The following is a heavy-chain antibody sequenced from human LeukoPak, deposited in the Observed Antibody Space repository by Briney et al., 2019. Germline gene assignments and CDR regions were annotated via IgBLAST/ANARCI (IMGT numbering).Heavy chain of an antibody. CDR3: ASTLLLSHSGYDFDH. CDR1: GYTFTGYY. J-gene: IGHJ4*02. D-gene: IGHD5-12*01. CDR2: INPNSGGT. Sequence: GASVKVSCKASGYTFTGYYMHWVRQAPGQGLEWMGWINPNSGGTNYAQKFQGRVTMTRDTSISTAYMELSRLRSDDTAVYYCASTLLLSHSGYDFDHWGQGTLVTVSS. V-gene: IGHV1-2*02.